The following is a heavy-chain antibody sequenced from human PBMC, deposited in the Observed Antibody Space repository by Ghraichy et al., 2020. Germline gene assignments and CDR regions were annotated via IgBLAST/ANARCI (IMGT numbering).Heavy chain of an antibody. CDR3: ARDPGGYYYYPMDV. Sequence: ASVKVSCKASGYTFTSYDINWVRQATGQGLEWMGWMNPNSGNTGYAQKFQGRVTMTRNTSINTAYMELSSLSSEDTAMYYCARDPGGYYYYPMDVWAQGSTVTVSS. CDR1: GYTFTSYD. J-gene: IGHJ6*02. D-gene: IGHD3-16*01. CDR2: MNPNSGNT. V-gene: IGHV1-8*01.